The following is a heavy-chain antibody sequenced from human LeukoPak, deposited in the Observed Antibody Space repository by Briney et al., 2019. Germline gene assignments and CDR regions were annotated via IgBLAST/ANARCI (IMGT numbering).Heavy chain of an antibody. D-gene: IGHD3-10*01. J-gene: IGHJ4*02. CDR3: ARPLRYNNGFDY. Sequence: SETLSLTCAVYGGSFSGYYWSWIRQPPGKGLEWIGEINHSGSTNYNPSLKSRVTISVDTSKNQFSLKLSSVTAADTAVYYCARPLRYNNGFDYWGQGTLVTVSS. CDR1: GGSFSGYY. CDR2: INHSGST. V-gene: IGHV4-34*01.